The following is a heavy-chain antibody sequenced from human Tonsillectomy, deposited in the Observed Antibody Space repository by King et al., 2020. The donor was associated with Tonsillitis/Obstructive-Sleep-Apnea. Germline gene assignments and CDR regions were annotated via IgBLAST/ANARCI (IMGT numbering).Heavy chain of an antibody. CDR1: GYRFTSYW. Sequence: VQLVESGAEVKKPGESLKISCKGSGYRFTSYWIGWVRQMPGKGLEWMGIIYPGDSDTRYSPSFRGQVTISADKSISTAYLHWSSLKASDTAIYYCARLLGLTTVTTWAFDYWGQGTLVTVSS. D-gene: IGHD4-11*01. V-gene: IGHV5-51*01. J-gene: IGHJ4*02. CDR3: ARLLGLTTVTTWAFDY. CDR2: IYPGDSDT.